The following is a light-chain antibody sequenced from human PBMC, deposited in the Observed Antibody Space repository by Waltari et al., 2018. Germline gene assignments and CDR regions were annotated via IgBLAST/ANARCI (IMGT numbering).Light chain of an antibody. V-gene: IGKV3-20*01. Sequence: IALTQSPGTLSLSPGQRATLSCRASQSVITYLAWYPQTPGQAPRLLIYDASTRATGIPDRFSGSGSGTDFSLTISRLESEDFAVYYCQKYGTLPATFGQGTKVEI. J-gene: IGKJ1*01. CDR3: QKYGTLPAT. CDR1: QSVITY. CDR2: DAS.